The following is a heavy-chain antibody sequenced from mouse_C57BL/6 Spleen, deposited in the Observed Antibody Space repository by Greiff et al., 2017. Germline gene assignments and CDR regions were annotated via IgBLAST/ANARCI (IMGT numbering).Heavy chain of an antibody. Sequence: EVHLVESGGGLVKPGGSLKLSCAASGFTFSSYAMSWVRQTPEKRLEWVATISDGGSYTYYPDNVKGRFTISRDNAKNNLYLQLSHLKSEDTAMYYCARGWGLGSWFAYWGQGTLVTVSA. D-gene: IGHD2-14*01. CDR1: GFTFSSYA. CDR2: ISDGGSYT. V-gene: IGHV5-4*01. CDR3: ARGWGLGSWFAY. J-gene: IGHJ3*01.